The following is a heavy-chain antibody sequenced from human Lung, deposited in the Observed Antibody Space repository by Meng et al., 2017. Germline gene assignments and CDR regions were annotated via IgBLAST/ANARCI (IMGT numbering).Heavy chain of an antibody. J-gene: IGHJ4*02. D-gene: IGHD2-15*01. Sequence: EVQLVESGGGLVKPGGSLRLSCAASGFTFSSYSMNWVRQAPGKGLEWVSSISGSSAYADSVKGRFTISRDNAKNSLYLQMNSLRAEDTAVYYCARGRVVVAATPSDYWGQGTLVTVSS. CDR3: ARGRVVVAATPSDY. V-gene: IGHV3-21*01. CDR1: GFTFSSYS. CDR2: ISGSSA.